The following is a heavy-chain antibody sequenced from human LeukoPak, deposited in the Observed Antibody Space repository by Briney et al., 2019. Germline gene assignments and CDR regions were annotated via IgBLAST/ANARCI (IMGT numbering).Heavy chain of an antibody. Sequence: GGPLRLSCAASGFTFSSYSMKWVRQAPGKGLEWVSFIGSSISYISYADSVKGRFTISRDNAKNSLYLQMNSMRAEDTAVYYCARGGYYSGMDVWGQGTTVTVSS. CDR1: GFTFSSYS. V-gene: IGHV3-21*01. J-gene: IGHJ6*02. CDR2: IGSSISYI. CDR3: ARGGYYSGMDV.